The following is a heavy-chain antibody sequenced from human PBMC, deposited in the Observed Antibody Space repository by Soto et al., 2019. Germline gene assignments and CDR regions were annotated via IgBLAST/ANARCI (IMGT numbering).Heavy chain of an antibody. Sequence: QVQLVQSGAEVKKPGSSVKVSCKASGGTFSRYAITWVRQAPGQGLEWMGGIIPIFGTANYAQKFQGRVTITADESTSTAYMELSSLRSEDSAFFASATTEMGNYYYGLDVWGQGTTVTVSS. D-gene: IGHD7-27*01. V-gene: IGHV1-69*12. CDR1: GGTFSRYA. CDR3: ATTEMGNYYYGLDV. CDR2: IIPIFGTA. J-gene: IGHJ6*02.